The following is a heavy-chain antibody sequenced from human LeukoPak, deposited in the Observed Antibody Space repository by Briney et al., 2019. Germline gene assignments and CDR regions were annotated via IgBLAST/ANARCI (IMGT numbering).Heavy chain of an antibody. CDR1: GFTFSSYS. V-gene: IGHV3-30*03. D-gene: IGHD6-13*01. Sequence: PGGSLRLSCAASGFTFSSYSMNWVRQAPGKGLEWVAVISYDGSNKYYADSVKGRFTISRDNSKNTLYLQMNSLRAEDTAVYYCARPSRPYRSSEYFQHWGQGTLVIVSS. J-gene: IGHJ1*01. CDR3: ARPSRPYRSSEYFQH. CDR2: ISYDGSNK.